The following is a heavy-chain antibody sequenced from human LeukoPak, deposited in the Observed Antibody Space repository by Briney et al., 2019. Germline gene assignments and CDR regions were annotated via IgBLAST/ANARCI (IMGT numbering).Heavy chain of an antibody. CDR1: GGTFSSYA. CDR2: IIPIFGTA. Sequence: ASVKVSCKASGGTFSSYAISWVRQAPGQGLEWMGGIIPIFGTANYAQKFQGRVTITADESTSTAYMELSSLRAEDTAVYHCARDEGERPLDYWGQGTLVTVSS. CDR3: ARDEGERPLDY. V-gene: IGHV1-69*13. J-gene: IGHJ4*02.